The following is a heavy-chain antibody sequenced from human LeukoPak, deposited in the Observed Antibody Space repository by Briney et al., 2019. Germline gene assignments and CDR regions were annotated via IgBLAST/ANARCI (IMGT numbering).Heavy chain of an antibody. V-gene: IGHV4-59*01. D-gene: IGHD5-12*01. CDR1: GGSISSYY. Sequence: SETLSLTCTVSGGSISSYYWSWIRQPPGKGLKWIGYIYYSGSTNYNPSLKSRVTISVDTSKNQFSLKLSSVTAADTAVYYCARTYSGYFDYWGQGTLVTVSS. CDR3: ARTYSGYFDY. J-gene: IGHJ4*02. CDR2: IYYSGST.